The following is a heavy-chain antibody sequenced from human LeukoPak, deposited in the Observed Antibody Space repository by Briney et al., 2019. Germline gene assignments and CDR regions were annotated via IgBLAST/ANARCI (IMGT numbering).Heavy chain of an antibody. CDR3: TRVGYIDEGIDY. CDR2: IKEDGSEK. V-gene: IGHV3-7*04. Sequence: GGSLRLSCAASGFTFSRYWMSWVRQAPGKGLEWVANIKEDGSEKYYVDSVKGRSTISRDNAKNSLYLQMNSLRAEDTAIYYCTRVGYIDEGIDYWGQGTLVTVSS. J-gene: IGHJ4*02. CDR1: GFTFSRYW. D-gene: IGHD5-24*01.